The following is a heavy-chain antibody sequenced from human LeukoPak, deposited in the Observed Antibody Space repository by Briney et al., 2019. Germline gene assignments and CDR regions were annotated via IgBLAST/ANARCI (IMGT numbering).Heavy chain of an antibody. V-gene: IGHV4-34*01. CDR2: INHSGNT. CDR1: GGSFSGYY. Sequence: SETLSLTCAVYGGSFSGYYWSWIRQPPGKGLEWIGEINHSGNTNYNPSLKSRVTILVDTSKNQFSLHLNSVTPEDTAVYYCARLHSGFRDFDSWGQGTLVTVSS. D-gene: IGHD5-12*01. CDR3: ARLHSGFRDFDS. J-gene: IGHJ4*02.